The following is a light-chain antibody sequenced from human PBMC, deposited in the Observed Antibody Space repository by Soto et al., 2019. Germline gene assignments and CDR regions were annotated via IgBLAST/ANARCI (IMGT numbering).Light chain of an antibody. J-gene: IGLJ2*01. V-gene: IGLV2-8*01. CDR2: EVT. Sequence: QSALTQPPSAAGSLGQSVTISCAATRSDVGGYNYVSWHQQHPGKAPKVMIYEVTKRPPGVPDRFSGSKSGNTASLTVSGLQAEYEADYYCSSFAGGGNPVLLGGGTKLTVL. CDR3: SSFAGGGNPVL. CDR1: RSDVGGYNY.